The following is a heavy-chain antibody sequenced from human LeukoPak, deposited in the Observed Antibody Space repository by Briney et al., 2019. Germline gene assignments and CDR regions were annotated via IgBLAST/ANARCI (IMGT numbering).Heavy chain of an antibody. J-gene: IGHJ2*01. Sequence: ASVKVTCKASGYTFTSYGISRVRQAPGQGLERMGWISAYNGNTNYAQKLQGRVTMTTDTSTSTAYMELRSLRSDDTAVYYCARDRAGTTWYFDLWGRGTLVTVSS. CDR2: ISAYNGNT. CDR3: ARDRAGTTWYFDL. V-gene: IGHV1-18*04. D-gene: IGHD1-1*01. CDR1: GYTFTSYG.